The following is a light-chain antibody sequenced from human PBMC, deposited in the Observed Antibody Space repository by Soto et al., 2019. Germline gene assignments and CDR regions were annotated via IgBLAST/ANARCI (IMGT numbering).Light chain of an antibody. V-gene: IGKV3-11*01. Sequence: EIVLTQSPATLSLSPGERATLSCRASQSVRSYLAWYQQKPGQAPRLLIYDASNRATDIPARFSGSGSETDFTLTISSLEPEDFAVYYCQQRSNWPPFTYGPGTKVDSK. CDR1: QSVRSY. J-gene: IGKJ3*01. CDR2: DAS. CDR3: QQRSNWPPFT.